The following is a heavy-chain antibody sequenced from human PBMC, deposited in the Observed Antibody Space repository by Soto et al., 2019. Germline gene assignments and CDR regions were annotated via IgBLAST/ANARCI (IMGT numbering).Heavy chain of an antibody. V-gene: IGHV4-59*01. CDR1: GGSINSNY. Sequence: SENLSLTCTVSGGSINSNYWSWIRQPPGKGIEWLGYIYDSGSAKYNPSLKSRVSISVDMSKNQFFLNMRSVTAADTAVYFCARRDFDPMTGDYYLDSWGQGTLVTVSS. CDR3: ARRDFDPMTGDYYLDS. CDR2: IYDSGSA. D-gene: IGHD2-21*02. J-gene: IGHJ4*02.